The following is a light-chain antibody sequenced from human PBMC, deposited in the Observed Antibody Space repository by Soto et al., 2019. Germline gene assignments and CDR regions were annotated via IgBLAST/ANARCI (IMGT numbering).Light chain of an antibody. Sequence: EIVLTQSPGTLSLSPGESATLSRRASQSVNSNFFAWYQQKPGQAPRLLIYGVSTRAPGIPDRFTGSGSGTDFALTVSGLEPEDFAIYYCQQYGNSPRTFGQGTRVDVK. CDR2: GVS. CDR3: QQYGNSPRT. V-gene: IGKV3-20*01. CDR1: QSVNSNF. J-gene: IGKJ2*01.